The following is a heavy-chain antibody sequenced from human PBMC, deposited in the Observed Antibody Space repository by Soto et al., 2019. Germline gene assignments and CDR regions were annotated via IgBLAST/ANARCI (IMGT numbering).Heavy chain of an antibody. CDR1: GGSISSGGYS. D-gene: IGHD5-12*01. V-gene: IGHV4-30-2*01. CDR2: IYHSGST. J-gene: IGHJ6*02. Sequence: QLQLQESGSGLVKPSQTLSLTCAVSGGSISSGGYSWSWIRQPPGKGLEWIGYIYHSGSTYYNPSLKTRVTTSVDRSKNQFPLKLSSETAADTAVYYGSRRRGFPYYYGMDVWGQGTTVTVSS. CDR3: SRRRGFPYYYGMDV.